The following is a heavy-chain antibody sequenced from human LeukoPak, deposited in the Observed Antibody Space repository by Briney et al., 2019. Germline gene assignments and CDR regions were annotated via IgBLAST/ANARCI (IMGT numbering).Heavy chain of an antibody. CDR3: ARTPYGSAGGNDY. J-gene: IGHJ4*02. Sequence: ASVKVSCKASGGTFSSYAISWVRQAPGQGLEWMGGIIPIFGTANYAQKFQGRVTITTDESTSTAYMELSSLRSEDTAVYYCARTPYGSAGGNDYWGQGTLVTVSS. D-gene: IGHD3-10*01. V-gene: IGHV1-69*05. CDR2: IIPIFGTA. CDR1: GGTFSSYA.